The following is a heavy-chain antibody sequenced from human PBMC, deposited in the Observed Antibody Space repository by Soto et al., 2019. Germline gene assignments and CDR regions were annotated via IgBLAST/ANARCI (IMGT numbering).Heavy chain of an antibody. CDR3: AREISLEPRILFYWFDP. CDR1: GFTFSSYS. J-gene: IGHJ5*02. Sequence: GGSLRLSCAASGFTFSSYSMNWVRQAPGKGLEWVSYISSSSSTIYYADSVKGRFTISRDNAKNSLYLQMNSLRAEDTAVYYCAREISLEPRILFYWFDPWGQGTLVTVSS. CDR2: ISSSSSTI. D-gene: IGHD2-15*01. V-gene: IGHV3-48*01.